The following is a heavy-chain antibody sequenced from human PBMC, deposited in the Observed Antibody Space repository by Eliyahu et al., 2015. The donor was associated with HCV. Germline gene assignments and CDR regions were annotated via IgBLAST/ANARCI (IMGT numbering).Heavy chain of an antibody. CDR2: IKPDGSGSEK. Sequence: EVQLVESGGGLVQPGGSLRLXCATSGFTFTNYWVGWVRQAPGKGLEWVASIKPDGSGSEKYCADSVRGRVTISRDNAKNLVFLQMTSLRVEDTAVYYCARIFSHVFGVVFDNWGQGTLVTASS. CDR1: GFTFTNYW. CDR3: ARIFSHVFGVVFDN. V-gene: IGHV3-7*03. D-gene: IGHD3-3*01. J-gene: IGHJ5*02.